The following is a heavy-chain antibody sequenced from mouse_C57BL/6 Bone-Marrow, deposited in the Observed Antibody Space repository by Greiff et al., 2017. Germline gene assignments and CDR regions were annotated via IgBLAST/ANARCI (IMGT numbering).Heavy chain of an antibody. J-gene: IGHJ1*03. D-gene: IGHD2-4*01. V-gene: IGHV5-4*03. Sequence: EVMLVESGGGLVKPGGSLKLSCAASGFTFSSYAMSWVRQTPEKRLEWVATISDGGSYSYSPDNVKGRFTISRYNAKNNLYLQMSHLKSEDKAMYYCARGGYYDYDEGGYFDVWGTGTTVTVSS. CDR2: ISDGGSYS. CDR1: GFTFSSYA. CDR3: ARGGYYDYDEGGYFDV.